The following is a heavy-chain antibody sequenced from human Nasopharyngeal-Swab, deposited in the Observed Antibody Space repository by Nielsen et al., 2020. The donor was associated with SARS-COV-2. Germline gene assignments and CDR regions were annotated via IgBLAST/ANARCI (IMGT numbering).Heavy chain of an antibody. CDR2: IDTSGST. CDR1: GGSISSGSYY. CDR3: ARALDYDFWSGYWGRGYFDY. V-gene: IGHV4-61*02. D-gene: IGHD3-3*01. J-gene: IGHJ4*02. Sequence: SETLSLTCTVSGGSISSGSYYWSWIRQPAGKGLEWIGRIDTSGSTNYNPSLKSRVTISVDTSKNQFSLKLSSVTAADTAVYYCARALDYDFWSGYWGRGYFDYWGQGTLVTVSS.